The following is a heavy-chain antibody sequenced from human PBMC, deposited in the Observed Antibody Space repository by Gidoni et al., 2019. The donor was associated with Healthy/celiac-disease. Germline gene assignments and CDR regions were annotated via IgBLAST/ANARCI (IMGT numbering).Heavy chain of an antibody. V-gene: IGHV3-53*04. J-gene: IGHJ6*02. CDR3: ARMGLGYCSGGSCYSLSGRMDV. CDR2: IYSGGST. Sequence: EVQLVESGGGFVQPGGSLRLSCAASGFTVSSNYMSWVRQAPGKGLEWVSVIYSGGSTYYADSVKGRFTISRHNSKNTLYLQMNSLRAEDTAVYYCARMGLGYCSGGSCYSLSGRMDVWGQGTTVTVSS. D-gene: IGHD2-15*01. CDR1: GFTVSSNY.